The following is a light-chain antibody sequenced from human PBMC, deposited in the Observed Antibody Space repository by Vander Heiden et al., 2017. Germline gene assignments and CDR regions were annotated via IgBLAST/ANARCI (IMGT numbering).Light chain of an antibody. J-gene: IGKJ1*01. CDR2: GAS. Sequence: EIVMTQSPATLSVSPGDRATLSCRASQSVSSNLAGYQQKPGQAPRLLIYGASTRATGIPARCSGSGSGTEFTLTISSLQSEDFAVYYCQQYNNWPPWTFGQGTKVEIK. CDR3: QQYNNWPPWT. CDR1: QSVSSN. V-gene: IGKV3-15*01.